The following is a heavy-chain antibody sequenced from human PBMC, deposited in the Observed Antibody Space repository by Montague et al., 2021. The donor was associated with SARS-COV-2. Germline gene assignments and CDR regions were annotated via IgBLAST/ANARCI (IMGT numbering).Heavy chain of an antibody. D-gene: IGHD3-22*01. V-gene: IGHV4-39*01. CDR1: GGSIICSNYY. CDR2: IDYIGKT. J-gene: IGHJ5*02. Sequence: SETLSLTCAVSGGSIICSNYYWGWIRQPPGKGLEWIGSIDYIGKTYHNPSLKSRVTISVETSKSQFSLNLSSVTAADMDVYYCARHLVKTTFVMVITNQYNWFDPWSRETLVTXSS. CDR3: ARHLVKTTFVMVITNQYNWFDP.